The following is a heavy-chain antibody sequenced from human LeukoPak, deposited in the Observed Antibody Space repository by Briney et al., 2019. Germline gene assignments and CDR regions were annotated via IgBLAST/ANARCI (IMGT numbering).Heavy chain of an antibody. D-gene: IGHD3-10*01. J-gene: IGHJ4*02. Sequence: SETLSLTCTVSGGSISSYYWSWIRQPPGKGLEWIGYIYYSGSTNYNPPLKSRVTISIDTSKKQFSLKLSSVTAADTAVYYCATMLGSGSVIYLSDYWGQETLVTVSS. V-gene: IGHV4-59*01. CDR1: GGSISSYY. CDR2: IYYSGST. CDR3: ATMLGSGSVIYLSDY.